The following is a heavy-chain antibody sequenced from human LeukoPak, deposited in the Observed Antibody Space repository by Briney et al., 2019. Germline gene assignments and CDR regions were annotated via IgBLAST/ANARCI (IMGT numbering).Heavy chain of an antibody. V-gene: IGHV3-30-3*01. Sequence: GGSLRLSCAASGFTFSSYAMHWVRQAPGKGLEWVAVISYDGSNKYYADSVKGRFTISRDNSQNTLFLQMNSLTTEDTAVYYCAKDGRGGSYYVGYWGQGTLVTVSS. J-gene: IGHJ4*02. CDR1: GFTFSSYA. CDR3: AKDGRGGSYYVGY. D-gene: IGHD1-26*01. CDR2: ISYDGSNK.